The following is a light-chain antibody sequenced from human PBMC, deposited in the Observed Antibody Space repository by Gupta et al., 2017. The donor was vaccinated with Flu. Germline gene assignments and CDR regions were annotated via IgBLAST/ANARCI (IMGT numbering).Light chain of an antibody. CDR3: QQYYTSPYS. V-gene: IGKV4-1*01. J-gene: IGKJ2*01. CDR2: WAS. CDR1: QSVLYSSNNNNY. Sequence: YRGERATINCKSRQSVLYSSNNNNYLAWYQQKQGQPPKLLIYWASTRESGVPDRFSGSGSGTXFTLTIXSLQAEDVAVYYCQQYYTSPYSFGXGTKLEIK.